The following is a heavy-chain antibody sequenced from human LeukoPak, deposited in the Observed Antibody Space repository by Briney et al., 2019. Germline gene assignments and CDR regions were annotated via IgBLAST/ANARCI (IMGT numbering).Heavy chain of an antibody. CDR2: IKQDGSEK. D-gene: IGHD5-12*01. Sequence: GGSLRLSCAASGFTFSSYWISWVRQAPGKGLEWVANIKQDGSEKHYVDFVKGRFTISRDNAKNSLYLQMNSLRAEDTAVYYCARDSGYVGSGGYWGQGTLVTVSS. J-gene: IGHJ4*02. V-gene: IGHV3-7*01. CDR3: ARDSGYVGSGGY. CDR1: GFTFSSYW.